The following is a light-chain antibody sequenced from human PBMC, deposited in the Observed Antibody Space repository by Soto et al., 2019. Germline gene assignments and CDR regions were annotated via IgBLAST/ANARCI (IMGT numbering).Light chain of an antibody. CDR1: QSVSSSY. CDR2: GAS. J-gene: IGKJ2*02. Sequence: ENVLTQSPGTLSLSPGERATLSCRASQSVSSSYLAWYQQKPGQAPRLLIYGASSRATGIPDRFSGSGSGTDFPLTISRLEPEDVAVYYCQQSGSSPRTFGQGTKLEIK. V-gene: IGKV3-20*01. CDR3: QQSGSSPRT.